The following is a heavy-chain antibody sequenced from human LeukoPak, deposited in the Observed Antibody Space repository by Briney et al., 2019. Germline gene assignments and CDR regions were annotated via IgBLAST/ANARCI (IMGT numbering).Heavy chain of an antibody. CDR1: GGSLSGYY. CDR2: INHSGST. Sequence: SETLSLTCAVYGGSLSGYYWSWIRQPPGKGLEWIGEINHSGSTNYNPSLKSRVTISVDTSMNQFSLKLSSVTAVDTAVYYCAGSGWKYYFDYWGQGTLVTVSS. CDR3: AGSGWKYYFDY. V-gene: IGHV4-34*01. J-gene: IGHJ4*02. D-gene: IGHD6-19*01.